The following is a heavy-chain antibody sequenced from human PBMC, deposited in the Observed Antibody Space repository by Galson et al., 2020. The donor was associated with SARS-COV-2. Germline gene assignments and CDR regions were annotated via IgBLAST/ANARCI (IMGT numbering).Heavy chain of an antibody. V-gene: IGHV3-30-3*01. D-gene: IGHD1-26*01. Sequence: GESLKISCAASGFTFSTYAIHWVRQAPGKGLEWVAFISYDGTNKYYADSVEGRFTISRDNSKNTLYLQMNSLRGEDTAVYYCAREGVGATYYMDVWGKGTTVTVSS. J-gene: IGHJ6*03. CDR1: GFTFSTYA. CDR2: ISYDGTNK. CDR3: AREGVGATYYMDV.